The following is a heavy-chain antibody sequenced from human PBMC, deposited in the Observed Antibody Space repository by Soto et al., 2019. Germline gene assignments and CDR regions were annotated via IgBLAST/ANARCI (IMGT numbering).Heavy chain of an antibody. CDR2: ICQGGST. V-gene: IGHV4-38-2*01. CDR3: ARVGPWVPYYYDSSPYTFENWFDP. CDR1: AYSIISAYY. Sequence: SLTCAVSAYSIISAYYWGLLRQPPGNALEWIRSICQGGSTYYTPSLTSRVPFFISMTNNQVYLILNSVTAEDTAVYYCARVGPWVPYYYDSSPYTFENWFDPWGQGTLVTVSS. J-gene: IGHJ5*02. D-gene: IGHD3-22*01.